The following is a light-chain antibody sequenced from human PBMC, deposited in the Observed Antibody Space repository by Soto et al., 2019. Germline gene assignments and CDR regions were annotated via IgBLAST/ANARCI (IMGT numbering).Light chain of an antibody. J-gene: IGKJ5*01. Sequence: SVLTQSPDTLSLSPGDRATLSCRASQSVSSNYLAWYQQKLGQAPRLLIYDASRRATGIPDRFSGSGSGTDFTLTISSLQSEDFAVYYCQMYNNWLGTFGGGTRLEI. CDR1: QSVSSNY. CDR3: QMYNNWLGT. CDR2: DAS. V-gene: IGKV3D-20*02.